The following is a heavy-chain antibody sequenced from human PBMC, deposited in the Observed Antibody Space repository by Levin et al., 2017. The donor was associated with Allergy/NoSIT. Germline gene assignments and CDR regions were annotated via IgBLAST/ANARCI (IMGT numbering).Heavy chain of an antibody. J-gene: IGHJ6*04. V-gene: IGHV3-48*03. Sequence: PGGSLRLSCAASGFSFSTYEMNWVRQAPGKGLEWVSYISTTGSTIYYADSVKGRFTISRDNAKNSLYLLMNSLRAEDAAVYYCARMESSTCLAFWGEGSGVSVSA. CDR3: ARMESSTCLAF. CDR1: GFSFSTYE. CDR2: ISTTGSTI. D-gene: IGHD2-2*01.